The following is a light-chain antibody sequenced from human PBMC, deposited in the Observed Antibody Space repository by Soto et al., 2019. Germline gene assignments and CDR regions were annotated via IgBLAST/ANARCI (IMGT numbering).Light chain of an antibody. CDR2: DAS. CDR3: QQYNSYSPT. CDR1: QSISSW. J-gene: IGKJ5*01. V-gene: IGKV1-5*01. Sequence: DIQMTQSPSTLSASVGDRVTITCRASQSISSWLAWYQQKPGKAPKLLIYDASSLESGVPSRFSGSGSGTEFTLTISSLQPDDFATYYFQQYNSYSPTFGQGTRLAIK.